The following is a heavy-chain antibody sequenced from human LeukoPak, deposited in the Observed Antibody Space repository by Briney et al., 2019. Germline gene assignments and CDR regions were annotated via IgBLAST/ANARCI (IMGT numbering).Heavy chain of an antibody. V-gene: IGHV3-33*01. CDR1: GFTFSSYG. CDR3: ARDRAGGPSYNYYGMDV. CDR2: IWYDGSNK. Sequence: GGSLRLSCAASGFTFSSYGMHWVRQAPGKGLEWVAVIWYDGSNKYYADSVKGRFTISRDNSKNTLYLQMNSLRAEDTAVYYCARDRAGGPSYNYYGMDVWGQGTTVTVSS. J-gene: IGHJ6*02. D-gene: IGHD2-15*01.